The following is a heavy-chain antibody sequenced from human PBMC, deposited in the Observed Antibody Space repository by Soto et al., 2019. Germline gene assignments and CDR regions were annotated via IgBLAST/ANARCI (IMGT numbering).Heavy chain of an antibody. CDR2: INAGNGNT. J-gene: IGHJ4*02. V-gene: IGHV1-3*01. Sequence: ASVKVSCKASGYTFTSYAMHWVRQAPGQRLEWMGWINAGNGNTKYSQKFQGRVTITRDTSASTAYMELSSLRSEDTAVYYCARVQVGATTYGFDYWGQGTLVTLSS. CDR3: ARVQVGATTYGFDY. D-gene: IGHD1-26*01. CDR1: GYTFTSYA.